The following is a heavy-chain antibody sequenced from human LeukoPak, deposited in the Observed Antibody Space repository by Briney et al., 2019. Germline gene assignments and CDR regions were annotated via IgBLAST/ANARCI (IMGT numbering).Heavy chain of an antibody. V-gene: IGHV4-59*01. Sequence: SETLSLTCTVSGGFISSYYWSWIRQPPGKGLEWIGCVYYSGTTNYNPSLKSRVTISGDTSKNQFSLKLTSVTAADTAVYYCAIGSLRSNWDSLDYWGQGALVTVSS. CDR2: VYYSGTT. J-gene: IGHJ4*02. D-gene: IGHD1-7*01. CDR3: AIGSLRSNWDSLDY. CDR1: GGFISSYY.